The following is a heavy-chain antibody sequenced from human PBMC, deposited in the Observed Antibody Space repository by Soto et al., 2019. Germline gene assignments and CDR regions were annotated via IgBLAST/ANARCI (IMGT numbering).Heavy chain of an antibody. D-gene: IGHD3-10*01. CDR2: IIPIFGTA. V-gene: IGHV1-69*01. J-gene: IGHJ6*02. CDR3: ARVHYYGSGSYYNAPNYYYYYGMDV. Sequence: QVQLVQSGAEVKKPGSSVKVSCKASGGTFSSYAISWVRQAPGQGLEWMGGIIPIFGTANYAQKFQGRVTITAAEPTSTAYMKLRSLRSEDTAVYYCARVHYYGSGSYYNAPNYYYYYGMDVWGQGTTVTVSS. CDR1: GGTFSSYA.